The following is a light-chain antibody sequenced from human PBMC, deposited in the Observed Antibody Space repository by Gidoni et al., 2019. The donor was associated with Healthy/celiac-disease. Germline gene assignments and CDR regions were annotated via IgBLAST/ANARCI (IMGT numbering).Light chain of an antibody. J-gene: IGKJ4*01. V-gene: IGKV3-15*01. CDR2: GAS. CDR3: QQYNNWPPLT. CDR1: QSVSSN. Sequence: EIVMTQSQATLSVSPGEGATLSCRASQSVSSNLAWYQQNPGQAPRLLIYGASTRATGIPARFSGSGSGTEFTLTISSLPSEDFAVYYCQQYNNWPPLTFGGGTKVEIK.